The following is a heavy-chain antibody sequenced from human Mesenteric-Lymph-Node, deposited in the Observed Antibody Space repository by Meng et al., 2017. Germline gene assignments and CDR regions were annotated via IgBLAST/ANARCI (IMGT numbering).Heavy chain of an antibody. D-gene: IGHD6-13*01. V-gene: IGHV3-23*04. CDR3: AKGFIAAARYFHY. CDR1: VFTFGSYA. J-gene: IGHJ4*02. Sequence: LVGAGGGVCMPGRPLRLSCAASVFTFGSYAMSWVRQAPGKGLEWVSAISGSGGSTYYADSVKGRFTISRDNSKNTLYLQMSSLRAEDTAVYYCAKGFIAAARYFHYWGQGTLVTVAS. CDR2: ISGSGGST.